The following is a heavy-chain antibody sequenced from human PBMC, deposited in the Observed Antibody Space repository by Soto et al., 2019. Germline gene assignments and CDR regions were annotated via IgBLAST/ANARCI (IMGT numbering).Heavy chain of an antibody. CDR1: GGSLIGYY. V-gene: IGHV4-34*01. CDR2: INHGGGA. J-gene: IGHJ4*02. Sequence: SETLSLTCAVSGGSLIGYYWGWIRQPPGKGLEWIGEINHGGGANYNPSLTSRVTLSVDTSKNQFSLNLASVTAADTAVYYCARRPDGFDYWGQGTLVTVSS. CDR3: ARRPDGFDY.